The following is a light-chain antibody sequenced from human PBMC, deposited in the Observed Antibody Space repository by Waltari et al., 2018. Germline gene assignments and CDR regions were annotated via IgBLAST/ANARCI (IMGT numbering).Light chain of an antibody. V-gene: IGLV2-11*01. CDR1: SSAVGGYNY. CDR2: DVN. Sequence: QSALTQPRSVSGSPGQSVTISCTGTSSAVGGYNYVSWYEQHPGNAPKLMIYDVNKRPSGVPDRFSGSKSGNTASLTISGLQTEDEADYYCCSYAGSYTPWVFGGGTKLTVL. CDR3: CSYAGSYTPWV. J-gene: IGLJ3*02.